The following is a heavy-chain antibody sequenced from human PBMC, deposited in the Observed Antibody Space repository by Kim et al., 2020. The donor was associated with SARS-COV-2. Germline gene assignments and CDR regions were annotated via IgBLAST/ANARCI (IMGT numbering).Heavy chain of an antibody. CDR3: ARDPSAMVNWYFDL. CDR1: GFPFSSHS. D-gene: IGHD5-18*01. CDR2: ISSSGTYK. V-gene: IGHV3-21*01. J-gene: IGHJ2*01. Sequence: GGSLRLSCAASGFPFSSHSMFWVRQAPGKGLEWVSCISSSGTYKYYTDSVKGRFTISRDNAENSLYLQMNSLRAEDTAVYYCARDPSAMVNWYFDLWGRGTLVTVSS.